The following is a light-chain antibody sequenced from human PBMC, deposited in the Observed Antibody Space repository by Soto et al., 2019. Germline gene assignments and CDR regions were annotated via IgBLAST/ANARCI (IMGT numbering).Light chain of an antibody. CDR3: QQFGCSPPAFT. V-gene: IGKV3-20*01. Sequence: EVVLTQSPGTLSLSPGERATLSCRASQSVSSRNLAWYQQKPGQAPRLLMYGASNRATGIPDRFSGSGSGTDFTLTISRLEPEDFAVFYCQQFGCSPPAFTFGQGTKLEIK. CDR1: QSVSSRN. J-gene: IGKJ2*01. CDR2: GAS.